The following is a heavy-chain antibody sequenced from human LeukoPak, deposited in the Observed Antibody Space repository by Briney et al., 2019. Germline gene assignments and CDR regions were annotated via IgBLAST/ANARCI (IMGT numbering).Heavy chain of an antibody. CDR2: INPSGGST. CDR1: GYTFTSYY. J-gene: IGHJ3*02. V-gene: IGHV1-46*01. CDR3: ARDSLEGYCSGGSRYRGGAFDI. D-gene: IGHD2-15*01. Sequence: GASVKVSCKASGYTFTSYYMHWVRQAPGQGLEWMGIINPSGGSTSYAQKFQGRVTMTRDMSTSTVYMELSSLRSEDTAVYYCARDSLEGYCSGGSRYRGGAFDIWGQGTMVTVSS.